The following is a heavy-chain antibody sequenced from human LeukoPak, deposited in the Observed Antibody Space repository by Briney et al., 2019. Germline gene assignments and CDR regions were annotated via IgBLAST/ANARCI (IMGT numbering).Heavy chain of an antibody. CDR2: VSSSGTTT. Sequence: GGSLRLSCAASGFTFSSYSEIWARQAPGKGLEWVSYVSSSGTTTYYADSVKGRFTISRDNGKNLVSLQMNSLRDEDTAVYYCARADRDGNKRFLDWGQGTLVTVSS. CDR3: ARADRDGNKRFLD. J-gene: IGHJ4*02. CDR1: GFTFSSYS. D-gene: IGHD5-24*01. V-gene: IGHV3-48*02.